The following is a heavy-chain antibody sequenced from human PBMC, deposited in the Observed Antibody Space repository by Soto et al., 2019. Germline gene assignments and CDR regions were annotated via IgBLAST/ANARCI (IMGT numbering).Heavy chain of an antibody. CDR1: GFTFSSYS. J-gene: IGHJ4*02. CDR2: ISSSSSYI. Sequence: GSLRLSCAASGFTFSSYSMNWVRQAPGKGLEWVSSISSSSSYIYYADSVKGRFTISRDNAKNSLYLQMNSLRAEDTAVYYCARDSCSSTSCYDYWGQGTLVTVSS. V-gene: IGHV3-21*01. CDR3: ARDSCSSTSCYDY. D-gene: IGHD2-2*01.